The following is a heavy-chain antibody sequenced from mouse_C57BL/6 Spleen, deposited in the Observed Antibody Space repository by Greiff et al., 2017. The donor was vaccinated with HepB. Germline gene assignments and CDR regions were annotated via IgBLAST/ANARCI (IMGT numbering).Heavy chain of an antibody. J-gene: IGHJ2*01. D-gene: IGHD1-1*01. CDR2: ISYDGSN. Sequence: EVKLEESGPGLVKPSQSLSLTCSVTGYSITSGYYWNWIRQFPGNKLEWMGYISYDGSNNYNPSLKNRISITRDTSKNQFFLKLNSVTTEDTATYYCANYYYGSSFFDYWGQGTTLTVSS. CDR1: GYSITSGYY. CDR3: ANYYYGSSFFDY. V-gene: IGHV3-6*01.